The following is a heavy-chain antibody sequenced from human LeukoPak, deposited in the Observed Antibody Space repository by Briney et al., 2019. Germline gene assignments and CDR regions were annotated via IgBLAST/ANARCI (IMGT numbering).Heavy chain of an antibody. J-gene: IGHJ6*03. V-gene: IGHV4-34*01. D-gene: IGHD3-10*01. CDR2: INHSGST. Sequence: PSETLSLTCAVYGGSFSGYYWSWIRQPPGKGLEWIGEINHSGSTNYNPSLKSRVTISVDTSKNQFSLKLSSVTAADTAVYYCARGAYGSGSYSALYYYYMDAWGKGTTVTVSS. CDR1: GGSFSGYY. CDR3: ARGAYGSGSYSALYYYYMDA.